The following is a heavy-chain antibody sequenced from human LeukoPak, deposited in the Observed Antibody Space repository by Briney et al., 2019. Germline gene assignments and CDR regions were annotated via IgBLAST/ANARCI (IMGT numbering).Heavy chain of an antibody. Sequence: ASVKVSCKASGYTFTSYDINWVRQATGQGLEWMGWMNPNSGNTGYAQKFQGRVTMTRNTSISTAYMELSSLRSKDTAVYYCARGSGGSGSYYKAPYYYYGMDVWGQGTTVTVSS. V-gene: IGHV1-8*01. J-gene: IGHJ6*02. CDR1: GYTFTSYD. D-gene: IGHD3-10*01. CDR2: MNPNSGNT. CDR3: ARGSGGSGSYYKAPYYYYGMDV.